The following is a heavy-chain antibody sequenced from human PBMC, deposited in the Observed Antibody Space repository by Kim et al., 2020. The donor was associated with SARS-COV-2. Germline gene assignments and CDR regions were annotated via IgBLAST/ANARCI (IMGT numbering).Heavy chain of an antibody. Sequence: LKSRVTISVDTSKNQFSLKLSSVTAADTAVYYCARTAILRKQLWVLFDYWGQGTLVTVSS. CDR3: ARTAILRKQLWVLFDY. V-gene: IGHV4-31*02. D-gene: IGHD5-18*01. J-gene: IGHJ4*02.